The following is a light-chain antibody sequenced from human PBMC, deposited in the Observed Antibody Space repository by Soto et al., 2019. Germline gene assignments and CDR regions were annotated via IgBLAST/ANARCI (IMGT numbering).Light chain of an antibody. CDR2: DAS. Sequence: EIVLTQSPATLSLSPGERVTLSCRASQSIGSYLAWYQQKPGQAPRLLIYDASNRATGIPARFSGSGSGTDFTLTISSLEPEDFALYYCQQRSNWPLTFGGGTKVEIK. CDR1: QSIGSY. CDR3: QQRSNWPLT. J-gene: IGKJ4*01. V-gene: IGKV3-11*01.